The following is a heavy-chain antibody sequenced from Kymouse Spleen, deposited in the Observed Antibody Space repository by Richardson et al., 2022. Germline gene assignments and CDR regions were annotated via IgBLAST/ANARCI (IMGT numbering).Heavy chain of an antibody. CDR3: ARGGYGSGRRDYYYYGMDV. J-gene: IGHJ6*02. V-gene: IGHV4-34*01. Sequence: QVQLQQWGAGLLKPSETLSLTCAVYGGSFSGYYWSWIRQPPGKGLEWIGEINHSGSTNYNPSLKSRVTISVDTSKNQFSLKLSSVTAADTAVYYCARGGYGSGRRDYYYYGMDVWGQGTTVTVSS. D-gene: IGHD3-10*01. CDR1: GGSFSGYY. CDR2: INHSGST.